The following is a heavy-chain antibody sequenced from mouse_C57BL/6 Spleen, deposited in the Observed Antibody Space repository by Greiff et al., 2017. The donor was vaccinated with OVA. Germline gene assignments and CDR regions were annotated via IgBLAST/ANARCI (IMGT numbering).Heavy chain of an antibody. V-gene: IGHV6-3*01. J-gene: IGHJ1*03. CDR2: IRLKSDNYAT. D-gene: IGHD1-1*01. Sequence: EVKLMESGGGLVQPGGSMKLSCVASGFTFSNYWMNWVRQSPEKGLEWVAQIRLKSDNYATHYAESVKGRFTISRDDSKSSVYLQMNNLRAEDTGIYYCTVITTVVARYFDVWGTGTTVTVSS. CDR3: TVITTVVARYFDV. CDR1: GFTFSNYW.